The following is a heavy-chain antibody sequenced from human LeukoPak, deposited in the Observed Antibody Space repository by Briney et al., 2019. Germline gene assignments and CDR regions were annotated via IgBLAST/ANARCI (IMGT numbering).Heavy chain of an antibody. D-gene: IGHD5-12*01. CDR3: ARPGYSGYDIDY. CDR2: ITHSGST. CDR1: GVSFSGYY. Sequence: SETLSLTCAVYGVSFSGYYWSWIRQPPGKGLEWIGEITHSGSTNYNPSLKSRVTISVDTSKNQFSLKLRSVTAADTAVYYCARPGYSGYDIDYWGQGALVTVSS. J-gene: IGHJ4*02. V-gene: IGHV4-34*01.